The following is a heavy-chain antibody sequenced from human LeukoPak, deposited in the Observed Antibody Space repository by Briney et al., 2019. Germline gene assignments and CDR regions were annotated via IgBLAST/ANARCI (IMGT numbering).Heavy chain of an antibody. CDR3: AKDFGFSGSYFDY. V-gene: IGHV3-23*01. CDR1: GFTFSGYA. Sequence: PGGSLRLSCAASGFTFSGYAMSWVRQAPGKGLEWVSAISGSGGSTYYADSVKGRFTISRDNSKNTLYLQMNSLRAEDTAVYYCAKDFGFSGSYFDYWGQGTLVTVSS. CDR2: ISGSGGST. J-gene: IGHJ4*02. D-gene: IGHD1-26*01.